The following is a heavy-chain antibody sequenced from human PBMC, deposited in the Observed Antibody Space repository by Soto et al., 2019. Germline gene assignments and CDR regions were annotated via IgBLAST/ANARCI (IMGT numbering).Heavy chain of an antibody. Sequence: EVQLVESGAGLVQPGGSLRLSCAASGFTFSSYNIHWIRQAPGKGLEFVSAISRGGDRTSYADSVKGRFIITRDNSKYTVWLQMGSLRTEDMAVYYWARARGSSGQCYYLDYWGQGALVTVSS. CDR2: ISRGGDRT. CDR1: GFTFSSYN. CDR3: ARARGSSGQCYYLDY. D-gene: IGHD3-22*01. V-gene: IGHV3-64*02. J-gene: IGHJ4*02.